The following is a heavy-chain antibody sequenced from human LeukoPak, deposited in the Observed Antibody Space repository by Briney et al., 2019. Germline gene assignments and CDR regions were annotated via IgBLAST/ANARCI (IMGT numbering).Heavy chain of an antibody. J-gene: IGHJ4*02. Sequence: GGSLRLSCAASGFTFSSYAMGWVRQAPGKGLEWVSAISGSGGSTYYADSVKGRFTISRDNSKNTLYLQMNSLRAEDTAVYYCAHQGFGQSIQPAATHMAPFDYWGQGTLVTVSS. V-gene: IGHV3-23*01. CDR2: ISGSGGST. CDR3: AHQGFGQSIQPAATHMAPFDY. D-gene: IGHD2-2*01. CDR1: GFTFSSYA.